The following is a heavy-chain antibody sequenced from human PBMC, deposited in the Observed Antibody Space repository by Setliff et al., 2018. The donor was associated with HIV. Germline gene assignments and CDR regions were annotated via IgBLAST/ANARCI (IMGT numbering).Heavy chain of an antibody. CDR1: GDTFSNYV. CDR3: ARGQKMYFMILMVVGYYYYHMDV. CDR2: IVRMSGTA. J-gene: IGHJ6*02. Sequence: SVKVSCKASGDTFSNYVLSWVRQAPGQGLEWMGGIVRMSGTADYAQKFHGRVTITADKSTSTAYMELSSLRSEDTAVYYCARGQKMYFMILMVVGYYYYHMDVWGQGTTVTVSS. D-gene: IGHD1-26*01. V-gene: IGHV1-69*06.